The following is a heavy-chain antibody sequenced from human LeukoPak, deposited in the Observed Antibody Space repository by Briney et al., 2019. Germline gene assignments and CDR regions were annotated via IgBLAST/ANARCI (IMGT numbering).Heavy chain of an antibody. CDR3: ALWGPSGMDV. D-gene: IGHD3-10*01. CDR2: ISYDGSNK. CDR1: GFTFSSYA. J-gene: IGHJ6*02. Sequence: GGSLRLSCAASGFTFSSYAMHWVRQAPGKGLGWVAVISYDGSNKYYADSVKGRFTISRDNSKNTLYLQMNSLRAEDTAVYYCALWGPSGMDVWGQGTTVTVSS. V-gene: IGHV3-30-3*01.